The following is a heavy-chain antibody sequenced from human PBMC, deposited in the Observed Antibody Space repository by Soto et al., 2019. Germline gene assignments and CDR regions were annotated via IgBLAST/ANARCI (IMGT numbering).Heavy chain of an antibody. D-gene: IGHD3-22*01. Sequence: PGESLKISCKGSGYSFTSYWIGWVRQMPGKGLEWMGIIYPGDSDTRYSPSFQGQVTISADKSISTAYLQWSSLKASDTAMYYCASSYYYDSGGPTAPIDAFDIWGQGTMVTVSS. CDR3: ASSYYYDSGGPTAPIDAFDI. V-gene: IGHV5-51*01. CDR2: IYPGDSDT. CDR1: GYSFTSYW. J-gene: IGHJ3*02.